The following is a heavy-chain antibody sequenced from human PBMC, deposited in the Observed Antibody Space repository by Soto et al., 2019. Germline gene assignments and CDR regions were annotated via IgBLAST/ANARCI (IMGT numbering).Heavy chain of an antibody. CDR3: ARGDVRVVASFDP. CDR1: GYTFTDYY. Sequence: QVQLVQSGAEVKKPGASVKVSCKASGYTFTDYYIHWVRQAPGQGLEWMGWINPNSGGTNYAQKFQGRVTMTRDTSISTAYMELSRLISDDTAVYYCARGDVRVVASFDPWGQGTRVTVSS. D-gene: IGHD2-15*01. CDR2: INPNSGGT. J-gene: IGHJ3*01. V-gene: IGHV1-2*02.